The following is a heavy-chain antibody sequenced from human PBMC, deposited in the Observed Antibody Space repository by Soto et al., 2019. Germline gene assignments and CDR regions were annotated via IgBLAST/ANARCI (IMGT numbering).Heavy chain of an antibody. J-gene: IGHJ4*02. CDR3: AHGISMVRGVVVFDY. CDR1: GFSLSTSGMC. V-gene: IGHV2-70*12. CDR2: IDWDDDK. D-gene: IGHD3-10*01. Sequence: GSGPTLVNPTQTLTLTCTFSGFSLSTSGMCVSWIRQPPGKALEWLALIDWDDDKYYSTSLKTRLTISKDTSKNQVVLTMTNMDPVDTATYYCAHGISMVRGVVVFDYWGQGTLVTVSS.